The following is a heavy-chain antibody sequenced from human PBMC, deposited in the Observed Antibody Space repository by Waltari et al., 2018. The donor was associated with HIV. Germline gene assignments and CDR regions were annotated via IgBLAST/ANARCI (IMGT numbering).Heavy chain of an antibody. Sequence: QVQLQESGPGLVKPSETLSLTCTVSGGSVSSGGSFWGWIRQPPGKGLEWIGYIYYTGSTNYNSSLKSRVTISVDTSKNQFSLNLSSVTAADTAIYYCASAYDSSGYAYFYYYMDIWGKGTTVTVSS. CDR2: IYYTGST. D-gene: IGHD3-22*01. CDR1: GGSVSSGGSF. CDR3: ASAYDSSGYAYFYYYMDI. V-gene: IGHV4-61*08. J-gene: IGHJ6*03.